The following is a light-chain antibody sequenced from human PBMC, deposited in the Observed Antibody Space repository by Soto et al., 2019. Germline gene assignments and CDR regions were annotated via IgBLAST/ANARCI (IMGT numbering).Light chain of an antibody. CDR1: SSDVGRHNA. J-gene: IGLJ1*01. V-gene: IGLV2-14*03. CDR2: DVS. Sequence: QSALTQPASVSGSPGQSITISCSGTSSDVGRHNAVSWYQQHPGKVPQLMIYDVSIRPSGISDRLSASKSGNMASLTISGLQAADEAAYYCGPYGGAGASVFAAGGQVTV. CDR3: GPYGGAGASV.